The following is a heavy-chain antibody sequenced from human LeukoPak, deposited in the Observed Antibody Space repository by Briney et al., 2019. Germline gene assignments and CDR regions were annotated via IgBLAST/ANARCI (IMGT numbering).Heavy chain of an antibody. CDR2: INLGGSA. Sequence: PSETLSLTCAVYGGSFSGYYWCWIRQPPGKGLGWIGEINLGGSANYNPSLKSRVTISVESSKNQFSLKLSSVTAADTAVYYCARGSNRNYYGSGSYSKYYYYYGMDVWGQGATVTVSS. V-gene: IGHV4-34*01. CDR1: GGSFSGYY. D-gene: IGHD3-10*01. J-gene: IGHJ6*02. CDR3: ARGSNRNYYGSGSYSKYYYYYGMDV.